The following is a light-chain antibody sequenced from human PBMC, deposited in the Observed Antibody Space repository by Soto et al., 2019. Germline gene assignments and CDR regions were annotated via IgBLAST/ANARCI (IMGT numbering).Light chain of an antibody. CDR2: GDS. V-gene: IGLV1-40*01. Sequence: QSVLTQPPSESGAPGQRVTISCTGSSSNIGAGYDVHWYQQLPGTAPKLLIYGDSNRPSGVPDRFSGSKSGTAASLAITGLQAEDEADDYCQSYDSSLSGFYVFGTGTKLTVL. CDR1: SSNIGAGYD. J-gene: IGLJ1*01. CDR3: QSYDSSLSGFYV.